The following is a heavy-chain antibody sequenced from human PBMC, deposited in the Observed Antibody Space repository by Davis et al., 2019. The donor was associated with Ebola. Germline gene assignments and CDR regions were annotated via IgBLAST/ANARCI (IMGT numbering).Heavy chain of an antibody. D-gene: IGHD4-17*01. CDR3: ARLDYGDYDVLYYHYGMDV. CDR1: GFTFSTYY. V-gene: IGHV3-7*03. Sequence: GESLKISCAASGFTFSTYYITWVRQAPGKGLEWVANINQDGSEKNYVDSVKGRFTISRNNAKNSLYLQMYSLRAEDTAVYYCARLDYGDYDVLYYHYGMDVWGQGTTVTVSS. J-gene: IGHJ6*02. CDR2: INQDGSEK.